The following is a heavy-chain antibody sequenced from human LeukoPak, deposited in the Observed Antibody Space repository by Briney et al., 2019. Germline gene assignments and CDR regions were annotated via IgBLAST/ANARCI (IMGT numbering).Heavy chain of an antibody. CDR2: IQSDGSDE. D-gene: IGHD3-16*01. J-gene: IGHJ4*02. V-gene: IGHV3-30*02. CDR1: GFTFNSFA. CDR3: VKDLPVLHS. Sequence: GGSLRLSCAASGFTFNSFAMHWVRQAPGKGLEHLAFIQSDGSDEYYADSVKGRFTISRDNSKNTLYLQMNGLRGDDTAVYYCVKDLPVLHSWGQGTLVTVSS.